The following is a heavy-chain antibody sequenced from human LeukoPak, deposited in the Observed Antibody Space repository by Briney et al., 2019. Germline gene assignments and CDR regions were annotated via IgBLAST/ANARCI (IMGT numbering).Heavy chain of an antibody. CDR1: GFTFSRYD. V-gene: IGHV3-30*02. J-gene: IGHJ4*02. Sequence: GGSLRLSCAASGFTFSRYDMHWVRQAPGKGLAWVAFMRYDGTSEYYGDSVKGRFTISRDNSKNTLYLQMNSLRDEDTAVYYCAKASPPYSSSEIVDYFAHWGQGILVTVSS. CDR2: MRYDGTSE. CDR3: AKASPPYSSSEIVDYFAH. D-gene: IGHD6-13*01.